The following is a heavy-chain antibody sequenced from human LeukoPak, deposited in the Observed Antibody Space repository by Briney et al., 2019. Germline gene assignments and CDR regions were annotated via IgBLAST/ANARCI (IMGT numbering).Heavy chain of an antibody. D-gene: IGHD3-22*01. CDR2: ISAHNGNA. V-gene: IGHV1-18*01. CDR1: GYTFNSHG. CDR3: ARGQHYYDSSGSLGS. J-gene: IGHJ4*02. Sequence: ASVKVSCKASGYTFNSHGFSWVRQAPGQGLEWMGWISAHNGNATYGQKFQGRVTLTTDTSTSTAYMELRSLTSDDTAVYYCARGQHYYDSSGSLGSWGQGTLVTVSS.